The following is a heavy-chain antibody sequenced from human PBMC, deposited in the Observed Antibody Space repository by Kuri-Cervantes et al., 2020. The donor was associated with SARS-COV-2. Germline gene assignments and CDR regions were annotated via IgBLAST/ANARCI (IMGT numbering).Heavy chain of an antibody. Sequence: SETLSLTCAVYGGSFSGYYWSWIRQPPGKGLEWIGEINHSGSTNYNPSLKSRVTISVDTSKNQFSLKLSSVTAADAAVYYCARVGRAGPFDYWGQGTLVTVSS. CDR1: GGSFSGYY. CDR2: INHSGST. V-gene: IGHV4-34*01. CDR3: ARVGRAGPFDY. D-gene: IGHD6-13*01. J-gene: IGHJ4*02.